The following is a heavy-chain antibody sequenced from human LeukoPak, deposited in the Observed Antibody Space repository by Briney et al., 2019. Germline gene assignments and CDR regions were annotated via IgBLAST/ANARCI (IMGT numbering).Heavy chain of an antibody. V-gene: IGHV3-23*01. Sequence: GTLSLTCAVSGAFITNSHWWSWARQPPGKGLEWASSISGSADITYYADSVKGRFTISRDNSKNTLYLQMNSLRAEDTAVYFCAKGVRVGYVANWFDPWGQGTLVTVSS. CDR1: GAFITNSHW. CDR2: ISGSADIT. J-gene: IGHJ5*02. D-gene: IGHD5-12*01. CDR3: AKGVRVGYVANWFDP.